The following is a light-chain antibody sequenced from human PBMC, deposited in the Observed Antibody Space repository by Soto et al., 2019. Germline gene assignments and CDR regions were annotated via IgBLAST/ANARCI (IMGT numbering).Light chain of an antibody. CDR1: QGIRNF. CDR2: AAS. CDR3: QKYSSVIT. Sequence: DIRMTQSPSSLSASVGDRVTITCRASQGIRNFLAWYQQKPGKVPKLLLSAASTLESGVPSRFSGSGSGTDFTLTITSLQPEDVATYYCQKYSSVITFGQGTRLEIK. J-gene: IGKJ5*01. V-gene: IGKV1-27*01.